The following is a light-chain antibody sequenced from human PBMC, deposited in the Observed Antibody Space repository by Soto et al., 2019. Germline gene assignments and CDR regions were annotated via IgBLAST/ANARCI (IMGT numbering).Light chain of an antibody. CDR1: SSDVGGYNY. CDR3: SSYTSSSAVV. CDR2: DVS. J-gene: IGLJ2*01. Sequence: QSVLTQPASVSGSPGQSITIPCTGTSSDVGGYNYVSWYQQHPGKAPKLMIYDVSNRPSGVSNRFSGSKSGNTASLTISGLQAEDEADYYCSSYTSSSAVVFGGGTKVTVL. V-gene: IGLV2-14*01.